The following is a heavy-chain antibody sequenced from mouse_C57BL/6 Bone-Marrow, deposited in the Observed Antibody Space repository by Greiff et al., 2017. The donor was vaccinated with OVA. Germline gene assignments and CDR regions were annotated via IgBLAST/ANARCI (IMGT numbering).Heavy chain of an antibody. V-gene: IGHV1-64*01. J-gene: IGHJ2*01. CDR1: GYTFTSYW. CDR3: ARGDLLWLRRGYFDY. CDR2: IHPNSGST. D-gene: IGHD2-2*01. Sequence: QVQLQQPGAELVKPGASVKLSCKASGYTFTSYWMHWVKQRPGQGLEWIGMIHPNSGSTNYNEKFKSKATLTVDKSSSTAYMQLSSLTSEDSAVYYCARGDLLWLRRGYFDYWGQGTTLTVSS.